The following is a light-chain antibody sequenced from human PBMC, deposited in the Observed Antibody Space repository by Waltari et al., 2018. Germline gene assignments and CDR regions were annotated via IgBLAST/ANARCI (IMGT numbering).Light chain of an antibody. J-gene: IGLJ1*01. V-gene: IGLV2-14*01. CDR2: DFS. Sequence: QSALTQPASVSGSPGQSITISCTGTSSDVGGYNYVSWYQQHPGKAPKLIVYDFSNRPSGASNRCSGSKSGNTASLTISGLQAEDEADYYCNSYTISSTLGVFGTGTKVTVL. CDR3: NSYTISSTLGV. CDR1: SSDVGGYNY.